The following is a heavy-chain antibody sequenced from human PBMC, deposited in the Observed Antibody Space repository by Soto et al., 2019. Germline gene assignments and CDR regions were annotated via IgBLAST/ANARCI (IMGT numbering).Heavy chain of an antibody. J-gene: IGHJ5*02. CDR2: IYSSGST. CDR1: GGSMRSYF. D-gene: IGHD3-16*01. V-gene: IGHV4-4*07. Sequence: PSETLSLTCAVSGGSMRSYFWSWIRQPAGKGLEWIGRIYSSGSTSYNPSLKSRVTMSVDTSKNQVSLRLNSMTAADTAVYCCARGLSAFDPWGQGTLVTVSS. CDR3: ARGLSAFDP.